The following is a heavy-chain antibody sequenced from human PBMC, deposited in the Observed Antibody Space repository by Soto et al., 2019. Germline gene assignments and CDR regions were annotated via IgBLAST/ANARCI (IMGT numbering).Heavy chain of an antibody. CDR3: ARSLKGVTMIVPERYGIDV. J-gene: IGHJ6*02. CDR1: GGTFSSYA. V-gene: IGHV1-69*12. Sequence: QVQLVQSGAEVKKPGYSVKVSCKASGGTFSSYAISWVRQAPGQGLEWMGGIIPIFGTANYAQKFQGRVTITADESTSTAYMELSSLRSEDTAVYYCARSLKGVTMIVPERYGIDVWGQGTTVTVSS. D-gene: IGHD3-22*01. CDR2: IIPIFGTA.